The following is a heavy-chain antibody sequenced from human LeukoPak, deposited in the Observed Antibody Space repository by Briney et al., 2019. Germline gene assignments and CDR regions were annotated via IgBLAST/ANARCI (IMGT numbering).Heavy chain of an antibody. CDR2: IIPIFGTA. CDR3: ARVDDFWSGYPDY. Sequence: GASVKVSCKASGGTFSSYAISWVRQAPGQGLKWMGRIIPIFGTANYAQKFQGRVTITTDESTSTAYMELSSLRSEDTAVYYCARVDDFWSGYPDYWGQGTLVTVPS. CDR1: GGTFSSYA. D-gene: IGHD3-3*01. J-gene: IGHJ4*02. V-gene: IGHV1-69*05.